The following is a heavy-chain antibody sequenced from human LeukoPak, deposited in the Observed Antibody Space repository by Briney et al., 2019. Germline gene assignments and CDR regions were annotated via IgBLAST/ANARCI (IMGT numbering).Heavy chain of an antibody. CDR1: GGSISSGDYY. CDR2: IYYSGSK. Sequence: SETLSLTCTVSGGSISSGDYYWSWIRQPPGKGLEWIGYIYYSGSKYYNPSLKSRVTISVDTSKNQYSLKLSSVTAADTAVYYCARGDYYDGSGSPWGQGTLVPVSS. V-gene: IGHV4-30-4*01. D-gene: IGHD3-22*01. CDR3: ARGDYYDGSGSP. J-gene: IGHJ5*02.